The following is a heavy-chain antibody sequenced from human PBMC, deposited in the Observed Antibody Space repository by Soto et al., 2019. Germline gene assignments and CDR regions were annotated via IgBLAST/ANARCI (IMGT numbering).Heavy chain of an antibody. D-gene: IGHD5-12*01. CDR1: GGSVSSGSYY. V-gene: IGHV4-61*01. CDR2: IYFTGST. Sequence: PSETLSLTCTVSGGSVSSGSYYWSWIRKPPGKGLEWIGYIYFTGSTIYNPSLKSRVTMSVDMSKSEFSLRLTSVTAADTAVYYCATESAPYSAVLDGFHIWGQGTTVTVSS. J-gene: IGHJ3*02. CDR3: ATESAPYSAVLDGFHI.